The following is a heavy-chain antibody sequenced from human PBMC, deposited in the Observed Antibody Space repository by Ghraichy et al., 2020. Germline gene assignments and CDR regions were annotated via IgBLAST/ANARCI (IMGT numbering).Heavy chain of an antibody. J-gene: IGHJ5*02. CDR1: GFAFSTYG. Sequence: GGSLRLSCAASGFAFSTYGVHWVRQAPGKGLEWVAIMSYDGSNKYYADSVKGRFTISRDNSRNTLYLQLSSLRPEDTALYYCARDLRRTVITLRGGLDLWGQGTLVTVSS. V-gene: IGHV3-30*03. D-gene: IGHD3-22*01. CDR2: MSYDGSNK. CDR3: ARDLRRTVITLRGGLDL.